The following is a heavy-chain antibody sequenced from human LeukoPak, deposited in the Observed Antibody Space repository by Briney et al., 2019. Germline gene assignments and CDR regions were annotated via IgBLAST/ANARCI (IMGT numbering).Heavy chain of an antibody. CDR3: ARAWGLKRVVVMGAATHYFDS. Sequence: KASETLSLTCAVAGGSFRGYYWRWVRQAPGKGLEWMGEINHRGRTNSNPSFKSGLTISVDPSKNQFSLKLNSMATADTAVYYCARAWGLKRVVVMGAATHYFDSWGQGTLVTVSS. CDR1: GGSFRGYY. J-gene: IGHJ4*02. V-gene: IGHV4-34*01. D-gene: IGHD2-15*01. CDR2: INHRGRT.